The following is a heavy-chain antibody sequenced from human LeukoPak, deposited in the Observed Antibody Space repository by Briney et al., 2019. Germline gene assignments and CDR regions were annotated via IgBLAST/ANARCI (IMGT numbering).Heavy chain of an antibody. CDR1: GLSFSSYG. CDR2: IRYDGSNK. J-gene: IGHJ4*02. Sequence: GGSLRLSCAASGLSFSSYGMHWVRQAPGKGLEWVAFIRYDGSNKYYAGSVKGRFTISRDNSKNTLYLQMNSLRAEDTAVYYCAKDKLAYYYDSSGYLGYWGQGTLVTVSS. V-gene: IGHV3-30*02. CDR3: AKDKLAYYYDSSGYLGY. D-gene: IGHD3-22*01.